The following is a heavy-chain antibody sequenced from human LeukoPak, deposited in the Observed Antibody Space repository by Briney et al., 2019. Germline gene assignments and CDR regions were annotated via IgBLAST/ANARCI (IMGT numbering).Heavy chain of an antibody. V-gene: IGHV1-46*01. J-gene: IGHJ5*02. Sequence: GASVKVSCKASGYTFTSYYMHWVRQAPGQGLEWMGIINPSGGSTSYAQKFQGRVTMTRDTSTSTVYMELKSLRSDDTAMYYCARAYFFDTQNEYYIGRAFDPWGQGTLVTVSS. CDR1: GYTFTSYY. CDR2: INPSGGST. CDR3: ARAYFFDTQNEYYIGRAFDP. D-gene: IGHD1-26*01.